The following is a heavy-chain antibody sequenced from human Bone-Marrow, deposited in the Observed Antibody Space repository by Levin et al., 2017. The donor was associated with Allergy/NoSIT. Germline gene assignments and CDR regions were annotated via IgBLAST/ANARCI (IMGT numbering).Heavy chain of an antibody. V-gene: IGHV3-11*01. CDR2: IGSGGTPI. CDR3: TGDDYTTTY. J-gene: IGHJ4*02. CDR1: GFQFSDFY. D-gene: IGHD3-3*01. Sequence: GGSLRLSCVDSGFQFSDFYMSWIRQAPGKGLEWLSYIGSGGTPIYYADSVKGRFTISRDNGKKTLYLEMDSLRPDDAAVYYCTGDDYTTTYWGRGTPVTVSS.